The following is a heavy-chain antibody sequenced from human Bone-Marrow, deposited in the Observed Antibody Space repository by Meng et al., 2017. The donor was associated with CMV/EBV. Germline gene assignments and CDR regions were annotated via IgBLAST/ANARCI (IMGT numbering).Heavy chain of an antibody. D-gene: IGHD2-2*02. CDR3: ARVYCSSTSCYKGFDY. CDR2: RKEGNGKK. J-gene: IGHJ4*02. CDR1: LNREA. V-gene: IGHV1-3*01. Sequence: LNREAKKWGRQGNGKRHEWMGRRKEGNGKKKKKKKKKGRDNNNRDTYERTAYMELSSLRSEDTAVYYCARVYCSSTSCYKGFDYWGQGTLVTVSS.